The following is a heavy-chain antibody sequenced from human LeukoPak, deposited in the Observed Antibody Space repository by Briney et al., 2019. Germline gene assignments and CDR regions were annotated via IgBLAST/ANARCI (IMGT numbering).Heavy chain of an antibody. CDR2: ISYDGNNK. J-gene: IGHJ4*02. Sequence: GGSLRLSSAASGXTFSSYGMHWVRQAPGKGLEWVAVISYDGNNKYYADSVKGRFTVSRDNSKNTLYLQINSLRAEDTAVFYCAKDLRDDYGDYVLDYWGQGTLVTVPS. V-gene: IGHV3-30*18. D-gene: IGHD4-17*01. CDR3: AKDLRDDYGDYVLDY. CDR1: GXTFSSYG.